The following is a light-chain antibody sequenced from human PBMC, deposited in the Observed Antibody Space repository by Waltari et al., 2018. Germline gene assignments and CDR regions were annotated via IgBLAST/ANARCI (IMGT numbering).Light chain of an antibody. V-gene: IGLV2-14*03. J-gene: IGLJ2*01. CDR2: DVR. CDR1: SSDIGRYNY. Sequence: QSALTQPASVSGSPGQSITISCTGTSSDIGRYNYVSWFQQHPGKAPTLTIYDVRNRPSGVSNRFSGSKSDYTASLTISGLQADDEAVYFCNSFTSSNTVIFGGGTKLTV. CDR3: NSFTSSNTVI.